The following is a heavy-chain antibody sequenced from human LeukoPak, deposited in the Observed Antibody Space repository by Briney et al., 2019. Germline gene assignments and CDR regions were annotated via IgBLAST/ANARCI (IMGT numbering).Heavy chain of an antibody. V-gene: IGHV3-7*01. CDR2: INQDGSAK. CDR3: VRDRFFYDSRGHGVFDY. Sequence: PGGSLRLSCAASGFTFSSYSMNWVRQAPGKGLEWVANINQDGSAKYYVDSMKGRFSISRDNANNSLYLQMNSLRAEDTAVYYCVRDRFFYDSRGHGVFDYWGQGTLVTVSS. CDR1: GFTFSSYS. D-gene: IGHD3-22*01. J-gene: IGHJ4*02.